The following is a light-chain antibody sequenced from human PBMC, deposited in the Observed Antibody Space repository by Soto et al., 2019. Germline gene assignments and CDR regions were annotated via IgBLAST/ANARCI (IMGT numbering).Light chain of an antibody. CDR1: QSVISSY. V-gene: IGKV3-11*01. CDR2: DAS. Sequence: EIVLTQSPGTLSLSPGERAALSCRASQSVISSYLAWYQQKPGQAPRLLIYDASNRATGIPARFSGSGSGTDFTLTISSLEPEDFAVYYCQQRSNWPPTFGQGTKVDIK. CDR3: QQRSNWPPT. J-gene: IGKJ1*01.